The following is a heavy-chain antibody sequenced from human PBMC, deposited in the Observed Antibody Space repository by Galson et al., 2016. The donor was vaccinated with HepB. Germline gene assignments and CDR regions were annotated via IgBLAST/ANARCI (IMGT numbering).Heavy chain of an antibody. CDR1: GFTFSTYA. J-gene: IGHJ4*02. CDR2: LSGSGAST. CDR3: VKGGASSGYSTDDY. D-gene: IGHD5-12*01. Sequence: SLRLSCAASGFTFSTYAMSWVRQAPGKGPEWVSTLSGSGASTYYADPVRGRFTISRDNSKNTLYLQMNSLRPEDTAVYYCVKGGASSGYSTDDYWGQGTLVTVSS. V-gene: IGHV3-23*01.